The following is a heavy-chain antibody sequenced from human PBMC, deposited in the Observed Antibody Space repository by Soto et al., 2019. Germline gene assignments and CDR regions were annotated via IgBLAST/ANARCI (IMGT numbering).Heavy chain of an antibody. CDR2: IYWDDDK. CDR1: GFSLSTSGVG. D-gene: IGHD3-3*01. CDR3: AHSEKAIFGVVSPPYFQH. Sequence: SGPTLVNPTQTLTLTCTFSGFSLSTSGVGVGWIRQPPGKALEWLALIYWDDDKRYSPSLKSRLTITKDTSKNQVVLTMTNMDPVDTATYYCAHSEKAIFGVVSPPYFQHWGQGTLVTVSS. V-gene: IGHV2-5*02. J-gene: IGHJ1*01.